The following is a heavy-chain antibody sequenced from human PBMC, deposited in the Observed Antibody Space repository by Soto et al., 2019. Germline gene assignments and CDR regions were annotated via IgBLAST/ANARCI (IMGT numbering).Heavy chain of an antibody. J-gene: IGHJ6*02. Sequence: ASVKVSGKASGYTFTSYDINWVRQATGQGLEWMGWMNPNSGNTGYAQKFQGRVTMTRNTSISTAYMELSSLRSEDTAVYYCASGFLEWLRPVSYYYGMDVWGQGTTVTVSS. V-gene: IGHV1-8*01. CDR2: MNPNSGNT. D-gene: IGHD3-3*01. CDR1: GYTFTSYD. CDR3: ASGFLEWLRPVSYYYGMDV.